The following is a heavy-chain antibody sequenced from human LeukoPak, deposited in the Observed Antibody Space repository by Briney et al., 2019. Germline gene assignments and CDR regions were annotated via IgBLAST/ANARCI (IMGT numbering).Heavy chain of an antibody. Sequence: GEYLKISCKGSGYSFTSYWISWVRQMPGKGLEWMGRIDPSDSYTKYSPSFQGHVTISADKSINTAYLQWSSLKASDTAMYYCARRTGVEWFDPWGQGTLVTVSS. CDR1: GYSFTSYW. V-gene: IGHV5-10-1*01. D-gene: IGHD7-27*01. CDR2: IDPSDSYT. J-gene: IGHJ5*02. CDR3: ARRTGVEWFDP.